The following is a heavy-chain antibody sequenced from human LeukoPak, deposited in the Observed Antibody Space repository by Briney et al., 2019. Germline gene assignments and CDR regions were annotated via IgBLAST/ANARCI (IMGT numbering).Heavy chain of an antibody. V-gene: IGHV1-69*13. Sequence: SVKVSCKASGGTFSSYAISWVRQAPGQGLEWMGGIIPIFGTANYAQKFQGRVTITADESTSTAYMELSSLRSEDTAVYYCARSIGGVAPDYYYYYMDVWGKGTTVTVSS. CDR1: GGTFSSYA. CDR2: IIPIFGTA. D-gene: IGHD3-16*01. J-gene: IGHJ6*03. CDR3: ARSIGGVAPDYYYYYMDV.